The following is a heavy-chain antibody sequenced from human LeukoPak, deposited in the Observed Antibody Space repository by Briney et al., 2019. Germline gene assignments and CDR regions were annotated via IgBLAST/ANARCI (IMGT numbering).Heavy chain of an antibody. D-gene: IGHD3-10*01. CDR1: GYTSTSYG. Sequence: ASVKVSCKASGYTSTSYGISWVRQAPGQGLEWMGWISAYNGNTNYAQKLQGRVTMTTDTSTSTAYMELRSLRSDDTAVYYCAREDGSGSYYTEIDYWGQGTLVTVSS. CDR2: ISAYNGNT. CDR3: AREDGSGSYYTEIDY. V-gene: IGHV1-18*01. J-gene: IGHJ4*02.